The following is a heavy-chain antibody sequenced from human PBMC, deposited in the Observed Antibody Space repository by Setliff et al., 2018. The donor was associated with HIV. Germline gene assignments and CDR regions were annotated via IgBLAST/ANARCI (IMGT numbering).Heavy chain of an antibody. CDR1: GGSLTDYD. J-gene: IGHJ5*01. V-gene: IGHV4-34*01. D-gene: IGHD2-15*01. CDR3: ARGFEGYCSGASCHWFDS. CDR2: ISHSGRT. Sequence: SETLSLTCAVYGGSLTDYDWTWIRQTPAKGLEWIGEISHSGRTNYNPSPKTRLIISRDTSKNQFSLRLSSATVADTAIYYCARGFEGYCSGASCHWFDSWGQGTQVTVSS.